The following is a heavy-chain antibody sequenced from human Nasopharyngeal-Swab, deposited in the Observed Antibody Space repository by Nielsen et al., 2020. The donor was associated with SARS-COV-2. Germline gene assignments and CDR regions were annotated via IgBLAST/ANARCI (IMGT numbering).Heavy chain of an antibody. V-gene: IGHV1-2*06. CDR2: INPNSGGT. CDR1: GYTFTDYY. J-gene: IGHJ3*02. Sequence: ASLKVSCKASGYTFTDYYMHWVRQAPGQGLEWMGRINPNSGGTNYAQKFQGRVTMTRDTSISTAYMELSRLRSDDTAVYYCARDWEQQHDAFDIWGQGTMVTVSS. CDR3: ARDWEQQHDAFDI. D-gene: IGHD6-13*01.